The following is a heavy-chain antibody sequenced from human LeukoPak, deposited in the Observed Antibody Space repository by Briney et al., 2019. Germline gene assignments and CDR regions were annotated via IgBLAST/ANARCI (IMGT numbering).Heavy chain of an antibody. CDR2: ISSSGSTI. CDR3: ARDRSLTMILGYFDY. Sequence: PGGSLRLSCVASGFTFSDYYMSWIRQAPGKGLEWVSYISSSGSTIYYADSVKGRFTISRDNAKNSLYLQMNSLRAEDTAVYYCARDRSLTMILGYFDYWGQGTLVTVSS. J-gene: IGHJ4*02. CDR1: GFTFSDYY. D-gene: IGHD3-22*01. V-gene: IGHV3-11*01.